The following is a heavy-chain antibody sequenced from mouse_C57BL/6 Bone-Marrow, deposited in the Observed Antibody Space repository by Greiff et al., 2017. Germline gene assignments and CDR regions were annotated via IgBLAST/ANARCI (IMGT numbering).Heavy chain of an antibody. CDR3: ARPPTVVADYDARDD. V-gene: IGHV5-17*01. J-gene: IGHJ4*01. CDR2: ISSGSSTI. Sequence: DVHLVESGGGLVKPGGSLKLSCAASGFTFSDYGMHWVRQAPEKGLEWVAYISSGSSTIYYADTVKGRFTISRDNAKNTLFLQMTSLRSEDTAMYYCARPPTVVADYDARDDWGQGTSVTVSS. D-gene: IGHD1-1*01. CDR1: GFTFSDYG.